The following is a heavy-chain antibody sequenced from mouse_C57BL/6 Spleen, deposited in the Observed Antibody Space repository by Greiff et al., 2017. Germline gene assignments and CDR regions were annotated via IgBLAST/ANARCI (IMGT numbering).Heavy chain of an antibody. V-gene: IGHV6-6*01. D-gene: IGHD2-1*01. CDR3: TSGGNYFFDY. CDR1: GFTFSDAW. CDR2: IRNKANNHAT. J-gene: IGHJ2*01. Sequence: EVKLVESGGGLVQPGGSMKLSCAASGFTFSDAWMDWVRQSPEKGLEWVAEIRNKANNHATYYAVSVKGRFTISRDDSKSSVYLQMNSLRAEDTGIYYCTSGGNYFFDYWGQGTTLTVSS.